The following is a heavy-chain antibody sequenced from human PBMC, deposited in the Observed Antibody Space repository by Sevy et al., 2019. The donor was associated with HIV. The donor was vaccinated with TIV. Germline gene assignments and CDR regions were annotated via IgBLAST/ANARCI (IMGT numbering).Heavy chain of an antibody. D-gene: IGHD2-2*01. CDR2: FDEDGET. Sequence: ASVKVSCKVSGYTLSELSMHWVRQAPGKGLEWMGGFDEDGETLYAQKFQGRVTMTEDTSTDTAYMELSSLRAEDTDVYYCATDIVVGRDYWGQGTLVTVSS. CDR3: ATDIVVGRDY. V-gene: IGHV1-24*01. J-gene: IGHJ4*02. CDR1: GYTLSELS.